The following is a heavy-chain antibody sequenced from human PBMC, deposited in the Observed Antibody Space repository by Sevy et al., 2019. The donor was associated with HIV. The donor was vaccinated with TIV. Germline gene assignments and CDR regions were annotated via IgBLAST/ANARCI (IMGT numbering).Heavy chain of an antibody. Sequence: GGSLRLSCAASGFTVGSTYMSWVRQAPGNGLEWVSIIYSGGNTYYADSVKGRFIISRDDSRNTLYLQMNSLRGEDTVVYFCAREATRYCSGGDCSRRNYYFYMDIRGNGTTVTVSS. J-gene: IGHJ6*03. CDR1: GFTVGSTY. V-gene: IGHV3-66*02. CDR3: AREATRYCSGGDCSRRNYYFYMDI. D-gene: IGHD2-15*01. CDR2: IYSGGNT.